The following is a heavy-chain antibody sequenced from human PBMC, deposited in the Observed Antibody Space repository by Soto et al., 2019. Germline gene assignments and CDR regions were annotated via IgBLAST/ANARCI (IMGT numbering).Heavy chain of an antibody. V-gene: IGHV1-18*01. Sequence: GASVKVSCKASGYPFDTYGINWVRQAPGQRPEWMGWISAYNGQTDYAQNFQGRVTMATDTSTNTAYMELRNLRSDDTAVYCCASGDFSHFEYWGQGTLVTVSS. CDR3: ASGDFSHFEY. CDR2: ISAYNGQT. CDR1: GYPFDTYG. J-gene: IGHJ4*02. D-gene: IGHD4-17*01.